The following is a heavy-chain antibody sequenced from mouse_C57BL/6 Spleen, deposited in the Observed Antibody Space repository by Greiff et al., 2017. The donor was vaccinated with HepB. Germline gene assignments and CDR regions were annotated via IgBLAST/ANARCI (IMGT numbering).Heavy chain of an antibody. Sequence: VQLQQPGAELVKPGASVKLSCKASGYTFTSYGMHWVKQRPGQGLEWIGMIHPNSGSTNYNEKFKSKATLTVDKSSSTAYMQLSSLTSEDSAVYFCARYTTVVENFDYWGQGTTLTVSS. CDR1: GYTFTSYG. CDR3: ARYTTVVENFDY. J-gene: IGHJ2*01. D-gene: IGHD1-1*01. V-gene: IGHV1-64*01. CDR2: IHPNSGST.